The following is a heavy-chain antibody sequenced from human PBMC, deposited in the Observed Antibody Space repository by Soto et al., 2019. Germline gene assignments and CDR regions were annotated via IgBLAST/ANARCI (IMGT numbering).Heavy chain of an antibody. V-gene: IGHV5-51*01. Sequence: GESLKISCKGSGYSFTSYWIGWVRQMPGKGLEWMGIIYPGDSDTRYSPSFQGQVTISAAKSISTAYLQWSSLKASDTAMYYCARPSNGVVVPAARYFQHWGQGTLVTVSS. D-gene: IGHD2-2*01. CDR3: ARPSNGVVVPAARYFQH. CDR2: IYPGDSDT. CDR1: GYSFTSYW. J-gene: IGHJ1*01.